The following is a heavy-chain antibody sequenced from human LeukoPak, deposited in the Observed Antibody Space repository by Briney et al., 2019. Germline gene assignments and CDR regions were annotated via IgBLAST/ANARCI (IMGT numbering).Heavy chain of an antibody. J-gene: IGHJ4*02. V-gene: IGHV3-30*02. CDR1: GFIFSNYG. D-gene: IGHD3-16*01. CDR3: AKGKIWGEDYFDY. CDR2: IRYDATNK. Sequence: PGGSLRLSCAASGFIFSNYGMHWVRQAPGKGLEWVAFIRYDATNKYYADSVKGRFTMSRDNSKNTLYLQMNSLRVEDTAVYYCAKGKIWGEDYFDYWGQGTLVTVSS.